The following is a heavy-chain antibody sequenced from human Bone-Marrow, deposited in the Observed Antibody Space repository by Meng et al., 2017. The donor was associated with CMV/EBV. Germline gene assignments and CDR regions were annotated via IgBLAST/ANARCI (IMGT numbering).Heavy chain of an antibody. CDR3: ARSVVPAAVYDY. D-gene: IGHD2-2*01. CDR1: GGSISSSSYY. CDR2: IYYSGST. V-gene: IGHV4-39*07. J-gene: IGHJ4*02. Sequence: SETLSLTCTVSGGSISSSSYYWGWIRQPPGKGLEWIGSIYYSGSTYYNPSLKSRVTISLDTSKNQFSLKLSSVTAADTAVYYCARSVVPAAVYDYWGQGTLITVSS.